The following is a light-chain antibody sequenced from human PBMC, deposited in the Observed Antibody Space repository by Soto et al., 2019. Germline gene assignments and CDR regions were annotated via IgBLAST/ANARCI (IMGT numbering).Light chain of an antibody. CDR3: QPTYSVPHT. Sequence: DIQMTQSPSSLSASVGDRVTITCRASQSISSYLNWYQQRPGKAPNLLIYAASTLQSGVPSRFSGGGSGTDFTLNISSLQPEDFATYYCQPTYSVPHTFGGGAKLEI. V-gene: IGKV1-39*01. CDR1: QSISSY. CDR2: AAS. J-gene: IGKJ4*01.